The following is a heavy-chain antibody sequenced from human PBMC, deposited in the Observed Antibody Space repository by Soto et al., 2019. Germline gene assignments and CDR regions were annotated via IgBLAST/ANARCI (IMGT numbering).Heavy chain of an antibody. CDR1: GFSLSTSGEG. D-gene: IGHD2-2*01. CDR3: AHKRNQAPFDT. Sequence: SGPTLVNPTQTLTLTCSFSGFSLSTSGEGVGWIRQPPGKALEWLALMCYNDDKRYSPSLKSRLTITKDTSKDQVVLTMTDMDPVDTATYYCAHKRNQAPFDTWGQGALVTV. V-gene: IGHV2-5*01. J-gene: IGHJ4*02. CDR2: MCYNDDK.